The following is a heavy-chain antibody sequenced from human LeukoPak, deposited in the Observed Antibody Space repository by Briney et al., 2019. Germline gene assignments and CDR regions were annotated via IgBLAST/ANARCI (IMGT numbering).Heavy chain of an antibody. Sequence: GGSLRLSCAASGFTFSSYWMHWVRQAPGTGLVWVSRINFDGSSTYYADSVKGRFTISRDNAKNTLYLQMNSVRAEDTALYYCARESIYYHDSRAAFDIWGEGTMVTVSS. D-gene: IGHD3-22*01. CDR1: GFTFSSYW. J-gene: IGHJ3*02. CDR3: ARESIYYHDSRAAFDI. V-gene: IGHV3-74*01. CDR2: INFDGSST.